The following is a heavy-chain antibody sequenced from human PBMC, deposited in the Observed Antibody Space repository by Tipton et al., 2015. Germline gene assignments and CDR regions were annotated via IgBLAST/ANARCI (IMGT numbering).Heavy chain of an antibody. CDR1: GFTFSSYT. CDR3: AKDSRPYDSSGFDNDC. CDR2: VSSRGGST. J-gene: IGHJ4*02. V-gene: IGHV3-23*01. Sequence: GSLRLSCAASGFTFSSYTMNWFRQAPGKGLDWVSTVSSRGGSTYYADSGTGRFTISRDNSKNTLYLQMNSLRAEDPAVYYCAKDSRPYDSSGFDNDCWGQGILVTVSS. D-gene: IGHD3-22*01.